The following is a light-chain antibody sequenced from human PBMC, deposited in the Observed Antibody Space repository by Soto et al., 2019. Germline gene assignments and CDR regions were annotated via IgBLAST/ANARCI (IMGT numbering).Light chain of an antibody. V-gene: IGKV3-15*01. CDR3: QQYNDWPLT. CDR2: DVS. J-gene: IGKJ1*01. Sequence: EIVVTKSPAALSVSPWERATLSCMAGQGVTTNFAWYQQKSGQSPRLLIYDVSIRATGVPARFSGTGSETDFTLTISGLQSEDSAVYDCQQYNDWPLTFGQGTKVDIK. CDR1: QGVTTN.